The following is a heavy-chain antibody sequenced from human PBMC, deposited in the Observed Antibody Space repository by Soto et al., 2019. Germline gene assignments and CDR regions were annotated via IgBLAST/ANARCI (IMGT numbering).Heavy chain of an antibody. CDR1: GFTFSDYG. J-gene: IGHJ5*02. D-gene: IGHD1-26*01. CDR2: ISGSGST. CDR3: AKDYLRWAQS. V-gene: IGHV3-23*01. Sequence: EVQLLESGGGLEQPGGSLRLSCAASGFTFSDYGMSWVRQAPGKGLEWVSAISGSGSTFCADSVKGRFTISRDNSKNTLYLQMNSLRAEDTAVYYCAKDYLRWAQSWGQGTLVTVSS.